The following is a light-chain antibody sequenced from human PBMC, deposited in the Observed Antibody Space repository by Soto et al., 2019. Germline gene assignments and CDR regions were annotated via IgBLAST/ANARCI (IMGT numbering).Light chain of an antibody. CDR3: QQSYSTPFT. CDR1: QSVLYSSNNEKY. Sequence: DIVMTQSPDSLTVSLGERATINCKSSQSVLYSSNNEKYLAWYQQRPGQPPKLLIYWASTREYGVPDRFSGSGSGTDFTLTISSLQAEDVAVYYCQQSYSTPFTFGPGTKVDIK. CDR2: WAS. V-gene: IGKV4-1*01. J-gene: IGKJ3*01.